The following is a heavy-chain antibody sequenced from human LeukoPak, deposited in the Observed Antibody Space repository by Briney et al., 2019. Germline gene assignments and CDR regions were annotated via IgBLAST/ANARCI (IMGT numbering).Heavy chain of an antibody. D-gene: IGHD1-26*01. V-gene: IGHV1-69*01. J-gene: IGHJ3*02. Sequence: GASVKVSCKASGGTFSSYAISWVRQAPGQGLEWMGGIIPIFGTANYAQKFQGRVTITADESTSTAYTELSSLRSEDTAVYYCAATGWELQVGAFDIWGQGTMVTVSS. CDR1: GGTFSSYA. CDR3: AATGWELQVGAFDI. CDR2: IIPIFGTA.